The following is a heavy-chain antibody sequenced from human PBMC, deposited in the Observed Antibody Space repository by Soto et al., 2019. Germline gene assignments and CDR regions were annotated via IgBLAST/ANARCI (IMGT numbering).Heavy chain of an antibody. CDR2: IRSKAYGGTT. J-gene: IGHJ6*02. V-gene: IGHV3-49*03. Sequence: GGSLRLSCTASGFTFGDYAMSWFRQAPGKGLEWVGFIRSKAYGGTTEYAASVKGRFTISRDDSKSIAYLQMNSLKTEDTAVYYCTRGVDYDFWSGYWGGYYYGMDVWGQGTTVTVSS. D-gene: IGHD3-3*01. CDR1: GFTFGDYA. CDR3: TRGVDYDFWSGYWGGYYYGMDV.